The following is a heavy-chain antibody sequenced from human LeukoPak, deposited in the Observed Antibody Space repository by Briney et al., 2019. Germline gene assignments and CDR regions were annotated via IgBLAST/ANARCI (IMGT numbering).Heavy chain of an antibody. V-gene: IGHV3-23*01. J-gene: IGHJ5*02. Sequence: PGGSLRLSCAASGFTFSSYAMSWVRQAPGKGLEWVSAISGSGGSTYYADSVKGRFTISRDNAKNTLYLQMNSLRAEDTAVYYCARVVIINNWFDPWGQGTLVTVSS. CDR1: GFTFSSYA. D-gene: IGHD3-3*01. CDR3: ARVVIINNWFDP. CDR2: ISGSGGST.